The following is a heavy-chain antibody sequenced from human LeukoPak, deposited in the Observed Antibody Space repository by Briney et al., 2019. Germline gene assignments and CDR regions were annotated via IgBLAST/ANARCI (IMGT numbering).Heavy chain of an antibody. Sequence: GGSLRLSCAASGFTFSDYYMSWIRQAPGQGLEWVAYIGHSSGFTNYADSVKGRFAISRDNAKNSLYPQMDSLRAEDTAIYYCAKLFKAYSSTWIDYWGQGNLVTVSS. CDR3: AKLFKAYSSTWIDY. D-gene: IGHD6-13*01. V-gene: IGHV3-11*03. J-gene: IGHJ4*02. CDR2: IGHSSGFT. CDR1: GFTFSDYY.